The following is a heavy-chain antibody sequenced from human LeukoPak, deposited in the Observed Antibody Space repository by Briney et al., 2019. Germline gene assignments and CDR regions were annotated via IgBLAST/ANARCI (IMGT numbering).Heavy chain of an antibody. Sequence: GGSLRLSCAASGFAFSSFAMSWVRQAPGKGLQWVSTISGSDGSTYYADSMKGRFTISRDNSKNTLYLQMNSLRAEDTALYYCAKDLYGDYVDDCWGQGTLVTVSS. V-gene: IGHV3-23*01. CDR3: AKDLYGDYVDDC. CDR1: GFAFSSFA. CDR2: ISGSDGST. D-gene: IGHD4-17*01. J-gene: IGHJ4*02.